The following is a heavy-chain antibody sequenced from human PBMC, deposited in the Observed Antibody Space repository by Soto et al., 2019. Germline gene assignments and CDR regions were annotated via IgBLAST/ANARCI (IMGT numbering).Heavy chain of an antibody. CDR2: FDPEDGET. D-gene: IGHD1-1*01. J-gene: IGHJ3*02. CDR1: GYTLTELS. Sequence: ASVKVSCKVSGYTLTELSMHWVRQAPGKGLEWMGGFDPEDGETIYAQKFQGRVAMTEDTSTDTAYMELSSLRSEDTAVYYCATVGTRKNVFEIWGQGTMVTVSS. CDR3: ATVGTRKNVFEI. V-gene: IGHV1-24*01.